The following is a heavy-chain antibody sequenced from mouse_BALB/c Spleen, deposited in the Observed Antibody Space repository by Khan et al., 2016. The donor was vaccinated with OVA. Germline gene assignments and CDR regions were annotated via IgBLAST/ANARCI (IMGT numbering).Heavy chain of an antibody. CDR2: IDPFSGDT. V-gene: IGHV1S135*01. J-gene: IGHJ3*01. Sequence: VQLQQSGPELMKPGASVKISCKASGYSFTTYYIHWVLQSHGKSLDWIGYIDPFSGDTTYNQKFKGKATLTVDKSSSTAYINLNNLTPEDSAVYYCTRHGYVAWFTYWGQGTLVTVSA. D-gene: IGHD2-2*01. CDR1: GYSFTTYY. CDR3: TRHGYVAWFTY.